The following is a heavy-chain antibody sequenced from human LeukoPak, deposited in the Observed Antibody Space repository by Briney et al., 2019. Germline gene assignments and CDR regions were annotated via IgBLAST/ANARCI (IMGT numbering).Heavy chain of an antibody. CDR1: GGSISSYY. J-gene: IGHJ4*02. CDR2: IYYSGST. V-gene: IGHV4-59*08. Sequence: SETLSLTCTVSGGSISSYYWSWIRQPPGKGLEWIGYIYYSGSTNYNPSLKSRVTISVDTSKNQFSLKLSSVTAADTAVYYCARHKRLLIGSGSYPDYWGQGTLVTVSS. CDR3: ARHKRLLIGSGSYPDY. D-gene: IGHD3-10*01.